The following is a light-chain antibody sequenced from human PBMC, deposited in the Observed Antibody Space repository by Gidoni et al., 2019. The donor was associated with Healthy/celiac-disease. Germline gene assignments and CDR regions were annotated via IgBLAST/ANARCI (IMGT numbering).Light chain of an antibody. Sequence: DIQMTQSPSSLSASVGDRVTITCRASQSISSYLNWYQQKPGKAPKLLIYAASSLQSGVPSRFRCSGSGTDFPLPLSSLPPEDFATYYCQPSYSTPRTFGQGTQVEIK. J-gene: IGKJ1*01. CDR3: QPSYSTPRT. CDR1: QSISSY. CDR2: AAS. V-gene: IGKV1-39*01.